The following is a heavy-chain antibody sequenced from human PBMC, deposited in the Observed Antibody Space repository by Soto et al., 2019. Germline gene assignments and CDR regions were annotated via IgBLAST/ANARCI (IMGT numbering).Heavy chain of an antibody. J-gene: IGHJ6*02. CDR2: ISYDGSNK. Sequence: QVQLVESGGGVVQPGRSLRLSCAASGFTFSGYGMHWVRQAPGKGLEWVAVISYDGSNKYYADSVKGRFTISRDNSKNTLYLQMNRLRAEDTPVYYCATDARYCISASCYQYYFYNGMDVWGQGTTFTAAS. CDR3: ATDARYCISASCYQYYFYNGMDV. D-gene: IGHD2-2*01. CDR1: GFTFSGYG. V-gene: IGHV3-30*03.